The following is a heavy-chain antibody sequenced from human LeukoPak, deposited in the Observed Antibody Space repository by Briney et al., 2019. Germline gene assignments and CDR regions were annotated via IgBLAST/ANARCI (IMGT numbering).Heavy chain of an antibody. CDR1: GFYFSSYG. CDR2: IRYDGSKK. CDR3: AKDRGRYSGTYYNFDD. D-gene: IGHD1-26*01. J-gene: IGHJ4*02. Sequence: GGSLRLSCAASGFYFSSYGMHWVRQAPGKGLEWVTFIRYDGSKKYYTDSVKGRFTISRDNSRNRLYLQMNSLRTEDTAVYYCAKDRGRYSGTYYNFDDWGQGTLVTVSS. V-gene: IGHV3-30*02.